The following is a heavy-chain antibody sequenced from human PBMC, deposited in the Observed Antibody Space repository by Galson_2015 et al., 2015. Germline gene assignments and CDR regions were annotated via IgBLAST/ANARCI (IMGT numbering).Heavy chain of an antibody. CDR3: ASRNSELVQQLVREHPEPFDY. J-gene: IGHJ4*02. V-gene: IGHV4-61*01. D-gene: IGHD6-13*01. CDR2: IYYSGST. Sequence: TLSLTCTVSGGSVSSGSYYWSWIRQPPGKGLEWIGYIYYSGSTNYNPSLKSRVTISVDTSKNQFSLKLSSVTAADTAVYYCASRNSELVQQLVREHPEPFDYWGQGTLVTVSS. CDR1: GGSVSSGSYY.